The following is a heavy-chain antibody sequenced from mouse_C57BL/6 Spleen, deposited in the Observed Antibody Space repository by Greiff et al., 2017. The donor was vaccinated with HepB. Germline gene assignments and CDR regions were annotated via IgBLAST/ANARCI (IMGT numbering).Heavy chain of an antibody. D-gene: IGHD2-5*01. V-gene: IGHV1-61*01. Sequence: QVQLQQSGAELVRPGSSVKLSCKASGYTFTSYWMDWVKQRPGQGLEWIGNIYPSDSETHYNQKFKDKATLTVDKSSSTAYMQLSSLTSEDSAVYYCARGGTYSNYDYWGQGTTLTVSS. CDR2: IYPSDSET. CDR3: ARGGTYSNYDY. J-gene: IGHJ2*01. CDR1: GYTFTSYW.